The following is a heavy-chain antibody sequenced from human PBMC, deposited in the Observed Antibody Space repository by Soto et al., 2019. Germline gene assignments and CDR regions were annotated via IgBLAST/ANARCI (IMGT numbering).Heavy chain of an antibody. D-gene: IGHD3-3*01. CDR3: AKEPQRLLFEYYFDY. CDR1: GFTFSSYA. Sequence: GGSLRLSCAASGFTFSSYAMSWVRQAPGKGLEWVSAISGSGGSKYYADSVKGRFTISRDNSKNTLYLQMNSLRAEDTAVYYCAKEPQRLLFEYYFDYWGQGTLVTVSS. J-gene: IGHJ4*02. CDR2: ISGSGGSK. V-gene: IGHV3-23*01.